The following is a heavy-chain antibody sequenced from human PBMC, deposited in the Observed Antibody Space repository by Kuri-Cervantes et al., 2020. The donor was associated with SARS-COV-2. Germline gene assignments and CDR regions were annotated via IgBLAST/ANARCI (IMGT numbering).Heavy chain of an antibody. J-gene: IGHJ4*02. CDR1: GGSINNNY. CDR2: IYYTGSA. Sequence: GSLRLSCTVSGGSINNNYWTWIRQPPGEGLDWIAFIYYTGSATYNPSLKSRVTVSVDTSKNQFSLNLNSLTAADTAVYYCARLPAGLRLGERYFDYWGQGTLVTVS. CDR3: ARLPAGLRLGERYFDY. V-gene: IGHV4-59*12. D-gene: IGHD3-16*01.